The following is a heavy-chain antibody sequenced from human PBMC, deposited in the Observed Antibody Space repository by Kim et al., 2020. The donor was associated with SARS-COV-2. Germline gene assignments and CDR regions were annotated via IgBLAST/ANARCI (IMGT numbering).Heavy chain of an antibody. CDR2: MYHRGDA. J-gene: IGHJ6*03. Sequence: SETLSLTCTVSGDSVSNYYWTWIRQPPGKGLEWIGYMYHRGDAKFNHSLKSRDSTPVDTPKNQLSLNLRSVTCADPAVYYCASAIGLLDSRADMDVLG. CDR1: GDSVSNYY. D-gene: IGHD2-2*01. CDR3: ASAIGLLDSRADMDV. V-gene: IGHV4-59*08.